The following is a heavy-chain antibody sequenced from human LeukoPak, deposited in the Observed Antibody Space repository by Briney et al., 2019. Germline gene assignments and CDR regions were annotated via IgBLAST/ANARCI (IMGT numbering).Heavy chain of an antibody. J-gene: IGHJ4*02. CDR1: GFTFSSYS. V-gene: IGHV3-21*01. CDR2: ISSSSSYI. CDR3: ARVSSLGPGCDY. D-gene: IGHD3/OR15-3a*01. Sequence: GGSLRLSCAASGFTFSSYSMNWVRQAPGKGREGVSSISSSSSYIYYADSVKGRFTISRDNAKNSLYLQMNSLRAEDTAVYYCARVSSLGPGCDYWGQGTLVTVSS.